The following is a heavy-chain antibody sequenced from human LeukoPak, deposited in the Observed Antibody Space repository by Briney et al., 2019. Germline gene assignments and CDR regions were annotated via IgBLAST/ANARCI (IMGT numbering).Heavy chain of an antibody. J-gene: IGHJ3*02. CDR1: GYSISSGYY. Sequence: PSETLSLTCTVSGYSISSGYYWAGIRQPPGKGLEWIGSIYHSGSTYYNPSLKSRVTISVDTSKNQFSLKLSSVTAADTAVYYCAHPVNDAFDIWGQGTMVTVSS. D-gene: IGHD4-11*01. V-gene: IGHV4-38-2*02. CDR2: IYHSGST. CDR3: AHPVNDAFDI.